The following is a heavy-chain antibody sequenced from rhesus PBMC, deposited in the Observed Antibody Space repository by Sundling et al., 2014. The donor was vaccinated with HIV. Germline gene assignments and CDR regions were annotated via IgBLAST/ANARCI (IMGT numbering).Heavy chain of an antibody. D-gene: IGHD2-39*01. V-gene: IGHV4-165*01. CDR2: ISGTTGST. J-gene: IGHJ4*01. CDR1: GGSFSGYY. Sequence: QVQLQESGPGLVKPSETLSLTCAVSGGSFSGYYWGWLRQPPGKGLEWIGYISGTTGSTDYNPSLKSRVTLSVDTSKNQFSLKLSSVTAADTALYYCARELGGRLGFRIDYWGQGVLVTVSS. CDR3: ARELGGRLGFRIDY.